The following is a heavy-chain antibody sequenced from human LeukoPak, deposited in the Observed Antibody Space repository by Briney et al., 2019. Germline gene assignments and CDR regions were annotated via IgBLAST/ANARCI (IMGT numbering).Heavy chain of an antibody. V-gene: IGHV3-74*01. CDR1: EFTFSNYW. Sequence: GGSLRLSCAASEFTFSNYWMHWVRQAPGKGLVWVSRINTDGSSIRYADSVKGRLTISRDNAKNTLYLQMNSLRVEDTAVYYCARDSSGADYYDSSGFDYWGQGILVTVSS. CDR3: ARDSSGADYYDSSGFDY. CDR2: INTDGSSI. J-gene: IGHJ4*02. D-gene: IGHD3-22*01.